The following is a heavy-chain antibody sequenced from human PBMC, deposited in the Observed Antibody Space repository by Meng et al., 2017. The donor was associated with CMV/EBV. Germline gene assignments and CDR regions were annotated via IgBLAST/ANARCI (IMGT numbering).Heavy chain of an antibody. V-gene: IGHV4-4*07. Sequence: QVQLQTSAPDMVKPTDTLSLTSTFSGGSISSNYWSWIRQPAGKGLEWIGRIYTSGSTNYNPSLKSRVTMSVDTSKDQFSLKLSSVTAADTAVYYCARSMVVAGDWFDPWGQGTLVTVSS. J-gene: IGHJ5*02. CDR1: GGSISSNY. CDR3: ARSMVVAGDWFDP. CDR2: IYTSGST. D-gene: IGHD2-15*01.